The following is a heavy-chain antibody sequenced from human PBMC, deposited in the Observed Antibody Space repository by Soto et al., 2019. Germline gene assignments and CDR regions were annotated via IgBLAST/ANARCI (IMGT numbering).Heavy chain of an antibody. V-gene: IGHV5-51*01. CDR3: ARRNSSGWRYYYYGMDV. D-gene: IGHD6-19*01. CDR2: IYPGDSDT. CDR1: GYSFTSYW. J-gene: IGHJ6*02. Sequence: GESLKISCKDSGYSFTSYWIAWVRQTPGKGLEWMGIIYPGDSDTRYSPSFQGQVTISADKSISTAYLQWSSLKASDTAMYYCARRNSSGWRYYYYGMDVWGQGTTVTVSS.